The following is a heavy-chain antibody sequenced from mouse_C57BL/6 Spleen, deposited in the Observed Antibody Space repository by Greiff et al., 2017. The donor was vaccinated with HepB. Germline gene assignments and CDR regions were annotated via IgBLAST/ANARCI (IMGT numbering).Heavy chain of an antibody. V-gene: IGHV1-69*01. CDR2: IDPSDSYT. CDR1: GYTFTSYW. D-gene: IGHD2-2*01. CDR3: ARGYHYAMDY. Sequence: VKLQESGAELVMPGASVKLSCKASGYTFTSYWMHWVKQRPGQGLEWIGEIDPSDSYTNYNQKFKGKSTLTVDKSSSTAYMQLSSLTSEDSAVYYCARGYHYAMDYWGQVTSVTVSS. J-gene: IGHJ4*01.